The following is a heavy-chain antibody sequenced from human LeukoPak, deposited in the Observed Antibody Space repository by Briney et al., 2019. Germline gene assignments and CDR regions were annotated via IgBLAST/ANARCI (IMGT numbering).Heavy chain of an antibody. V-gene: IGHV3-74*01. Sequence: GGSLRLSCAASGLTFSSYWMHWVRQAPGKGLVWVSRINSDGSSTSYADSVKGRFTISRDNAKNTLYLQMNSLRAEDTAVYYCARESPYGSGSYYNVPKDSNWFDPWGQGTLVTVSS. CDR1: GLTFSSYW. CDR2: INSDGSST. J-gene: IGHJ5*02. D-gene: IGHD3-10*01. CDR3: ARESPYGSGSYYNVPKDSNWFDP.